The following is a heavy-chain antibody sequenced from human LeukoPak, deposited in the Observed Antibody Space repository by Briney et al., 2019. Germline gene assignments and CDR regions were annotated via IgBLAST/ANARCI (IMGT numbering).Heavy chain of an antibody. CDR3: AKGATTLTIGRLGS. J-gene: IGHJ5*01. CDR2: ITGTGGST. Sequence: GGSLRLSCSASGFTFSGYSMSWVRQAPGKGLEWVSGITGTGGSTHYADAVKGRFTISRDNSKNTLYLQMNSLRAEDTAIYYCAKGATTLTIGRLGSWGQGTLVTVSS. V-gene: IGHV3-23*01. CDR1: GFTFSGYS. D-gene: IGHD4-17*01.